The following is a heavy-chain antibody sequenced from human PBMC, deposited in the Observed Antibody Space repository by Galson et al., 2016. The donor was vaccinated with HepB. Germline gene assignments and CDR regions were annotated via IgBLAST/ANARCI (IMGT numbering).Heavy chain of an antibody. CDR1: GYSFTSYW. CDR3: AAIGYCSSTSCLGGYYYYMDV. V-gene: IGHV5-10-1*01. Sequence: QSGAEVKKPGESLRISCKGSGYSFTSYWISWVRQMPGKGLAWMGRIDPSDSYTNYSPSFQGHVPTSADKSISTAYLQWSSLKASDTAMYYCAAIGYCSSTSCLGGYYYYMDVWGKGTTVTVSS. D-gene: IGHD2-2*01. CDR2: IDPSDSYT. J-gene: IGHJ6*03.